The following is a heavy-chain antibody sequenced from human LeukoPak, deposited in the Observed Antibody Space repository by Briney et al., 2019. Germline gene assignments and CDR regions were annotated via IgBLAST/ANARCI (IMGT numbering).Heavy chain of an antibody. CDR2: IRYDGSNK. Sequence: PGGSLRLSCAASGFTFSSYGMHWVRQAPGKGLEWVAFIRYDGSNKYYADSVKGRFTISRDNSKNTLYLQMSSLRAEDTAVYYCAKETQRPTRAFDYWGQGTLVTVSS. D-gene: IGHD4-23*01. CDR3: AKETQRPTRAFDY. J-gene: IGHJ4*02. CDR1: GFTFSSYG. V-gene: IGHV3-30*02.